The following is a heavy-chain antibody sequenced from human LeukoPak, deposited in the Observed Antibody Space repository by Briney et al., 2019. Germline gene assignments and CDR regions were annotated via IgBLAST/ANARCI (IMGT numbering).Heavy chain of an antibody. CDR2: IYYSGIT. V-gene: IGHV4-39*01. D-gene: IGHD2-21*02. Sequence: SETLSLTCTVSDGSITRSSYYWGWIRQTPGEGLDWIGSIYYSGITYYNPSLQGRVTMSVDTSKNPFSLKLNSVTVADTAVYYCARLRVTTGFDYWDQGIPVTVSS. CDR1: DGSITRSSYY. J-gene: IGHJ4*02. CDR3: ARLRVTTGFDY.